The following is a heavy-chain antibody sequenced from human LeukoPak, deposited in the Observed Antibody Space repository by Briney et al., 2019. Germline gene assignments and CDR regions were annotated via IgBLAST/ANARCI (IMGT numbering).Heavy chain of an antibody. CDR1: GGTFSSYA. J-gene: IGHJ4*02. CDR2: IIPILGIA. CDR3: AQSPGDSSGYPY. D-gene: IGHD3-22*01. V-gene: IGHV1-69*04. Sequence: SVKVSFKASGGTFSSYAISWVRQAPGQGLEWMGRIIPILGIANYAQKFQGRVTITADKSTSTAYMELSSLRSEDTAVYYCAQSPGDSSGYPYWGQGTLVTVSS.